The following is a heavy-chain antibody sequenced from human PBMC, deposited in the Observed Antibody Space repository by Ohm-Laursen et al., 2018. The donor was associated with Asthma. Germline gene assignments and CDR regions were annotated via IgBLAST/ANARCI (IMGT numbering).Heavy chain of an antibody. CDR3: AKSVGGWYGYFDY. D-gene: IGHD6-19*01. CDR2: ISWNSGSI. J-gene: IGHJ4*02. V-gene: IGHV3-9*01. CDR1: GFTFDDYA. Sequence: LSLTCAASGFTFDDYAMHWVRQAPGKGLEWVSGISWNSGSIGYADSVKGRFTISRDNAKNSLYLQMNSLRAEDTALYYCAKSVGGWYGYFDYWGQGTLVTVSS.